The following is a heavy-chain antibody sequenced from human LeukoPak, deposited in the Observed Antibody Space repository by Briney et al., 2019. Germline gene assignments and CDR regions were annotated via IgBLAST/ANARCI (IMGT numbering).Heavy chain of an antibody. CDR1: GGSISSYY. Sequence: SETLSLTCTVSGGSISSYYWSWIRQPPGKGLEWIGYIYYSGSTNYNPSLKSRVTISVDTSKNKFSLKLSSVTAADTAVYYCARPRRDGYIDAFDIWGQGTMVTVSS. D-gene: IGHD5-24*01. V-gene: IGHV4-59*01. CDR3: ARPRRDGYIDAFDI. J-gene: IGHJ3*02. CDR2: IYYSGST.